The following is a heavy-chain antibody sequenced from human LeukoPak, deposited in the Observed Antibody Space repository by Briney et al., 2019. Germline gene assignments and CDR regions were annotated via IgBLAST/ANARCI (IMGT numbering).Heavy chain of an antibody. V-gene: IGHV4-34*01. D-gene: IGHD3-16*01. Sequence: PSETLSLTCAVYGGSFSGYYWSWIRQPPGKGLEWIGEINHSGFTNYNPSLKSRVTISVDTSKNQFSLKLSSVTAADTAVYYCARQGGYYYYYYIDVWGKGTTVTISS. J-gene: IGHJ6*03. CDR2: INHSGFT. CDR3: ARQGGYYYYYYIDV. CDR1: GGSFSGYY.